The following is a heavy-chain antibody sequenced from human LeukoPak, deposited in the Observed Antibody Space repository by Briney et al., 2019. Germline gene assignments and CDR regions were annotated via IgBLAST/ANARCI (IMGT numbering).Heavy chain of an antibody. D-gene: IGHD6-19*01. CDR3: AREVDSSGWAPFDY. CDR2: IRYDGSNK. Sequence: GGSLRLSCGASGFTFSNYGMHWVRQAPGKGLEWVAFIRYDGSNKYYADSVKGRFTISRDNSKNTLYLQMNGLRTEDTAVYYCAREVDSSGWAPFDYWGQGTLVTVSS. V-gene: IGHV3-30*02. CDR1: GFTFSNYG. J-gene: IGHJ4*02.